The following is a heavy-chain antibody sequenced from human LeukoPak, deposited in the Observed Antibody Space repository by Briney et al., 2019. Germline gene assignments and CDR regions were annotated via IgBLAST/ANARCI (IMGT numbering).Heavy chain of an antibody. J-gene: IGHJ2*01. Sequence: KASETLSLTCTVSGGSISSYGWSWVRQPPGKGLEWIGHICYSGSTSYNPSLKSRVTISVDTYKNQFSLKLRSVTAADTAVYYCATHFPGGYWNFDLWGRGTLVTVSS. CDR2: ICYSGST. CDR1: GGSISSYG. D-gene: IGHD3-16*01. V-gene: IGHV4-59*08. CDR3: ATHFPGGYWNFDL.